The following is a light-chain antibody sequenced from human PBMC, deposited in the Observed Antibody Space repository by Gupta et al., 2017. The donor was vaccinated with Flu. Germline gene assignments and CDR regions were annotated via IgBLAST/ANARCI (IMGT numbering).Light chain of an antibody. CDR1: SSDVGGYNY. J-gene: IGLJ1*01. CDR3: CSYAGSYTGV. Sequence: QSALTQPRSVSGAPGQSVTISCTGTSSDVGGYNYVSLYQQHPGKAPKLMIYDVSKRPAGVADRFSGSKSGNTASLTISGLQAEDEADYYCCSYAGSYTGVFGTGTKVTVL. V-gene: IGLV2-11*01. CDR2: DVS.